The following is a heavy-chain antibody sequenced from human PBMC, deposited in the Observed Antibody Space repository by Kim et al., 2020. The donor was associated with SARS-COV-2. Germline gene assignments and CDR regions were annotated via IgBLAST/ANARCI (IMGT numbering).Heavy chain of an antibody. D-gene: IGHD1-1*01. CDR2: GGT. J-gene: IGHJ4*02. V-gene: IGHV1-2*02. CDR3: AKNWNDGFDF. Sequence: GGTNYARKFQGRVTMTRDTSISTVYMDLSGLTSDDTAVYYCAKNWNDGFDFWGQGTLVTVSS.